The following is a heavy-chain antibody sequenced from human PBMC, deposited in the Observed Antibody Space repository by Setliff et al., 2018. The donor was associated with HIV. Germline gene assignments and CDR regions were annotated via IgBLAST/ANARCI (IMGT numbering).Heavy chain of an antibody. CDR1: GFSFTSYW. D-gene: IGHD3-10*01. J-gene: IGHJ5*01. V-gene: IGHV5-10-1*01. Sequence: GESPKISCKGSGFSFTSYWISWVRQMPGKGLEWMGRIDPADSYTHYSPSFQGHITISIDKSISSASLHWSSPRTSDTAIYYCARHFGYNPGWFDSWGQGTLVTVSS. CDR2: IDPADSYT. CDR3: ARHFGYNPGWFDS.